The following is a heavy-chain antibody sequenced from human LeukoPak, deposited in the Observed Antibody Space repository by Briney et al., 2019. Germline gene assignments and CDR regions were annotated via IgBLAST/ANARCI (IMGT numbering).Heavy chain of an antibody. CDR3: ARTLAGTGNYFDY. D-gene: IGHD6-19*01. J-gene: IGHJ4*02. CDR1: GFIVSNNY. Sequence: GGSLRLSCAASGFIVSNNYMHWVRQSPGKGLEWVSIVYSGGNTYYADSVKGRFTISRDNSNNAVYLQMNSLRAEDTGVYHCARTLAGTGNYFDYWGRGTLVTVSS. V-gene: IGHV3-53*01. CDR2: VYSGGNT.